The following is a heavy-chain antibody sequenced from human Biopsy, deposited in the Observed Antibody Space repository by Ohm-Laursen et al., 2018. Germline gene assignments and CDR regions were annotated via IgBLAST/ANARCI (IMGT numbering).Heavy chain of an antibody. CDR1: GGSFSGYY. D-gene: IGHD3-22*01. CDR2: MNHGGNT. V-gene: IGHV4-34*01. J-gene: IGHJ6*02. Sequence: GTLSLTCAVYGGSFSGYYWSWIRQPPGKGLEWIGEMNHGGNTNYNSSLKSRVTISVDTSKSQFSLKLNSVTAADTAVYYCVRGVDYYDPYHYYALDVWGQGTTVTVSS. CDR3: VRGVDYYDPYHYYALDV.